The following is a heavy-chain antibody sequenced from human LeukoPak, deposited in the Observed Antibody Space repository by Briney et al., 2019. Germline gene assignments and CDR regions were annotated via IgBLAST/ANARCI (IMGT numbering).Heavy chain of an antibody. CDR2: IYSSGST. J-gene: IGHJ5*02. V-gene: IGHV4-39*07. CDR3: AKDLGHQRRSTDP. D-gene: IGHD2-2*01. CDR1: GASINSGSNY. Sequence: PSETLSLTCRVSGASINSGSNYWGWIRQPPGKTLEWIGSIYSSGSTYYNPSLKSRVIIMIDTPKNHFSLTLSSVTAADTAVYYCAKDLGHQRRSTDPWGQGTLVTVSS.